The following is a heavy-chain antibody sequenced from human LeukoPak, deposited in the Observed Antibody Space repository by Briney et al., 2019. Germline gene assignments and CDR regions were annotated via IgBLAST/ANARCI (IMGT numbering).Heavy chain of an antibody. J-gene: IGHJ4*02. CDR1: VYTFTGYY. V-gene: IGHV1-2*02. Sequence: ASVKVSCKASVYTFTGYYMHWVRPAPGQGLEWMGWINPNSGGTNYAQKFQGRVTMTRDTPISTAYMELSRLRSDDTAVYYCASPHHYYDSSGYYDYFDYWGQGTLVTVSS. D-gene: IGHD3-22*01. CDR3: ASPHHYYDSSGYYDYFDY. CDR2: INPNSGGT.